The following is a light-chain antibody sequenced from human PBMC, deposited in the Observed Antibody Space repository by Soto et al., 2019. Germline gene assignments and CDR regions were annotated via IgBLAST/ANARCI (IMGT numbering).Light chain of an antibody. J-gene: IGKJ4*01. CDR2: DAS. V-gene: IGKV3-11*01. Sequence: EIVLTQSPATLSLSPGERATLSCRASQSDSTYSAWYQQKPGQAPRLLIYDASTRATDIPARFSGSGSGTDFTLTISNLEPEDFAVYYCQQRSIWLTFGGGTKVDIK. CDR1: QSDSTY. CDR3: QQRSIWLT.